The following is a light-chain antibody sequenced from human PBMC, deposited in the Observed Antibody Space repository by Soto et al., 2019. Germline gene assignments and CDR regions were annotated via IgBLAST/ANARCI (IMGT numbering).Light chain of an antibody. J-gene: IGLJ1*01. V-gene: IGLV2-11*01. CDR3: CSYAGSYYV. CDR1: SSDVGGYNY. Sequence: QSALTQPRSVSGSPGQSVTISCTGTSSDVGGYNYVSWYQQHPGKAPKLMIYDVSKRPSGVPDRFSGSKSGNTASLTISWXXAXXEAYYYCCSYAGSYYVFGTGTK. CDR2: DVS.